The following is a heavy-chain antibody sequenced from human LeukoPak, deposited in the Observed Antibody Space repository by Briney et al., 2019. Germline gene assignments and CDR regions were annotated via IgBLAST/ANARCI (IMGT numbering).Heavy chain of an antibody. CDR2: INPNSGGT. CDR3: ATRNYGDYGYYFDY. CDR1: GYTFTGYY. D-gene: IGHD4-17*01. J-gene: IGHJ4*02. Sequence: ASVKVSYKASGYTFTGYYMHWVRQAPGQGLEWMGWINPNSGGTNYAQKFQGRVTMTGDTSISTAYMELSRLRSDDTAVYYCATRNYGDYGYYFDYWGQGTLVTVSS. V-gene: IGHV1-2*02.